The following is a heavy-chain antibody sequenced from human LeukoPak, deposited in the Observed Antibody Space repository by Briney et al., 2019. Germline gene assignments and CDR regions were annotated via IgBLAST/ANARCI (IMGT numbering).Heavy chain of an antibody. V-gene: IGHV1-2*02. CDR2: INPNSGGT. D-gene: IGHD3-10*01. Sequence: ASVKVSCKASGYTFTGYYMHWVRLAPGQGLEWMGWINPNSGGTNYAQKFQGRVTMTRDTSISTAYMELSRLRSDDTAVYYCARDLSGSGSVDYWGQGTLVTVSS. CDR3: ARDLSGSGSVDY. J-gene: IGHJ4*02. CDR1: GYTFTGYY.